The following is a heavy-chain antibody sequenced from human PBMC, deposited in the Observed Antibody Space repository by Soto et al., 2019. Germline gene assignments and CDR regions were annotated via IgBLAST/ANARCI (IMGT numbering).Heavy chain of an antibody. J-gene: IGHJ3*02. V-gene: IGHV1-3*01. D-gene: IGHD6-19*01. CDR3: ARDPIGRGIAVAGNVGAFDI. CDR1: GYTFTSYA. Sequence: ASVKVSCKASGYTFTSYAMHWVRQAPGQRLEWMGWINAGNGNTKYSQKFQGRVTITRDTSASTAYMELSSLRSEDTAVYYCARDPIGRGIAVAGNVGAFDIWGQGTMVTVSS. CDR2: INAGNGNT.